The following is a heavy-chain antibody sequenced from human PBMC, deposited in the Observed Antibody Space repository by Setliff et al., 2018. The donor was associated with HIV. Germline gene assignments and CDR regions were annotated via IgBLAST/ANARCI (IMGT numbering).Heavy chain of an antibody. V-gene: IGHV4-39*07. CDR1: GGSISSSSYY. Sequence: SETLSLTCTVSGGSISSSSYYWGWVRQPPGKGLEWIGSMYYSGSTYYTPSLKSRITISLDTSKNQFSLRMRSVTAADTAVYYCARVFVDTAVLRVLEYYFDSRGRGTLVTAPQ. CDR3: ARVFVDTAVLRVLEYYFDS. J-gene: IGHJ4*02. CDR2: MYYSGST. D-gene: IGHD5-18*01.